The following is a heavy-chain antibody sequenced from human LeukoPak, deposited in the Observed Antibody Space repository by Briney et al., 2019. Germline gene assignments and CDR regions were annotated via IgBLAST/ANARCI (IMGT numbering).Heavy chain of an antibody. J-gene: IGHJ4*02. Sequence: ASVKVSCKASGYTFSNYGISWVRQAPGQGLEWMGWINPNSGGTNYAQKFQGRVTMTRDTSISTAYMELSRLRSDDTAVYYCARARSGYSYGPYYFDYWGQGTLVTVSS. V-gene: IGHV1-2*02. CDR2: INPNSGGT. CDR3: ARARSGYSYGPYYFDY. CDR1: GYTFSNYG. D-gene: IGHD5-18*01.